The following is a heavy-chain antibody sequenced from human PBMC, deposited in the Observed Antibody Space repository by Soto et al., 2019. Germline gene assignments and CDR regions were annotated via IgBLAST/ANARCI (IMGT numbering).Heavy chain of an antibody. D-gene: IGHD4-17*01. J-gene: IGHJ6*02. V-gene: IGHV4-38-2*01. CDR1: GYSITSGYY. Sequence: PSETLSLTCSVSGYSITSGYYWGWIRQPPGKGLEWIGNIYHVGSTYYSPSLKSRVIISIDSPRNSFSLELSSLTAADTAVYYCARYGEDYYSGLDVWGQGTTVTVSS. CDR2: IYHVGST. CDR3: ARYGEDYYSGLDV.